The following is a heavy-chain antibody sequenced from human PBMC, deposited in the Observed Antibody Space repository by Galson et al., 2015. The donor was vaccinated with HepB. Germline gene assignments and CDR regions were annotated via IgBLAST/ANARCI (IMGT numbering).Heavy chain of an antibody. Sequence: SLRLSCAASGFTFSSYGMHWVRRAPGKGLEWVAVISYDGSNKYYADSVKGRFTISRDNSKNTLYLQMNSLRAEDTAVYYCAKEWGRWELLNWGQGTLVTVSS. CDR1: GFTFSSYG. CDR2: ISYDGSNK. V-gene: IGHV3-30*18. D-gene: IGHD1-26*01. CDR3: AKEWGRWELLN. J-gene: IGHJ4*02.